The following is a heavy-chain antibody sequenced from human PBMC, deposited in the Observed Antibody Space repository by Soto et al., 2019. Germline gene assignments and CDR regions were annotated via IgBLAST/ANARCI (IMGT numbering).Heavy chain of an antibody. V-gene: IGHV3-7*01. D-gene: IGHD2-2*01. CDR3: ARDPTRGSSTSCRFDY. CDR1: GFTFSSYW. CDR2: IKQDGSEK. Sequence: GGSLRLSCAASGFTFSSYWMSWVRQAPGKGLEWVANIKQDGSEKYYVDSVKGRFTISRDNAKNSLYLQMNSLRAEDTAVYYCARDPTRGSSTSCRFDYWGQGTLVTVSS. J-gene: IGHJ4*02.